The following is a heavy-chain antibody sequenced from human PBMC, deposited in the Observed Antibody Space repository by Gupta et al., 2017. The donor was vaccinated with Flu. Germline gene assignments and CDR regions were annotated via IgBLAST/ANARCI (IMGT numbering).Heavy chain of an antibody. D-gene: IGHD3-22*01. V-gene: IGHV1-69*01. CDR1: RSYS. J-gene: IGHJ4*02. CDR2: IIPIFGAT. CDR3: ARESESSGHYFDY. Sequence: RSYSITWVRQAPGQGLEWVGGIIPIFGATNYAQSFQGRVTITADEFTSTVYLELSDLRSEDTAVYYCARESESSGHYFDYWGQGTPLTVSS.